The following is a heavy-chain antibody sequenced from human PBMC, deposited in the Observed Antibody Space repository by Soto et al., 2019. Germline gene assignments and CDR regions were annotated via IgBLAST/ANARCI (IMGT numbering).Heavy chain of an antibody. Sequence: QITLKESGPTLVKPTQTLTLTCTFSGFSLSTTEVGVAWIRQPPGKALEWLALIYWDDDKRYSPSLKSRLTITKDTSKNQMVLRMTNMDPVDTATYYCAHRFDWYYFDYWGQGTLVTVSS. CDR3: AHRFDWYYFDY. D-gene: IGHD3-9*01. J-gene: IGHJ4*02. CDR2: IYWDDDK. CDR1: GFSLSTTEVG. V-gene: IGHV2-5*02.